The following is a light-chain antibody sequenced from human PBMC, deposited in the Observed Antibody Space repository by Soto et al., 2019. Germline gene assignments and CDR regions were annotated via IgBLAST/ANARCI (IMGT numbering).Light chain of an antibody. CDR3: QTWGTGIVV. J-gene: IGLJ2*01. V-gene: IGLV4-69*01. CDR1: SGYSSYP. Sequence: QPVLTQSPSASASLGASVKFTCTLCSGYSSYPIAWHQQQPEKGPRYLMKLNSDGSHYKGDGIPDRFSGSSSGAERYLTISSLQSEDEADYYCQTWGTGIVVFGGGTKLTVL. CDR2: LNSDGSH.